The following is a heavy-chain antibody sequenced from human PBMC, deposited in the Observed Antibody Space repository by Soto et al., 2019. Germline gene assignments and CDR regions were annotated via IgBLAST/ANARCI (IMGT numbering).Heavy chain of an antibody. CDR3: TRSIVGTTSSDY. V-gene: IGHV3-72*01. CDR2: SRDKGNSYST. Sequence: SGGGLVQPGGSLRLSCAGSGFTFSDYYIDWVRQAPGKGLEWVGRSRDKGNSYSTDYAASVKGRFTVSRDASKNSLYLQMNSLKTEDTALYYCTRSIVGTTSSDYWGQGTLVTVSS. J-gene: IGHJ4*02. CDR1: GFTFSDYY. D-gene: IGHD1-26*01.